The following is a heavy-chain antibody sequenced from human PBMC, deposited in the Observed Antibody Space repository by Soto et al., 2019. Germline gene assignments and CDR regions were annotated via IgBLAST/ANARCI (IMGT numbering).Heavy chain of an antibody. D-gene: IGHD3-22*01. V-gene: IGHV3-53*01. CDR3: ARDRDSSGYSSFDY. J-gene: IGHJ4*02. CDR1: GFTVSSNY. Sequence: GGSLRLSCAASGFTVSSNYMSWVRQAPGKGLEWVSVIYSGGSTYYADSVKGRFTISRDNSKNTLYLQMNSLRAEDTAVYYCARDRDSSGYSSFDYWGQGTLVTVSS. CDR2: IYSGGST.